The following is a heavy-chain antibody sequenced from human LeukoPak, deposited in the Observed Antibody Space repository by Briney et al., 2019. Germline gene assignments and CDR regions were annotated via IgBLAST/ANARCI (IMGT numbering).Heavy chain of an antibody. CDR2: FDPEDGET. CDR1: GYTLTELS. V-gene: IGHV1-24*01. D-gene: IGHD3-22*01. CDR3: ATVWGWYYYDSSGSPGYYFDY. J-gene: IGHJ4*02. Sequence: ATVKVSCKVSGYTLTELSMHWVRQAPGKGLEWMGGFDPEDGETIYAQKFQGRVTMTEDTSTDTAYMELSSLGSEDTAVYYCATVWGWYYYDSSGSPGYYFDYWGQGTLVTVSS.